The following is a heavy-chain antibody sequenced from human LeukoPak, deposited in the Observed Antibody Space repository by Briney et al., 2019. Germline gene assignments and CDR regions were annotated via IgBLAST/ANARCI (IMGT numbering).Heavy chain of an antibody. V-gene: IGHV4-59*01. Sequence: PSETLSLTCTVSGDSIKNYYWSWIRPSPGKGLEWIGYIYHSGNTNYNPSLKSRLTMSIDTSKNQFSLNLDSVTAADTAVYYCARGNYGSGSYYVVDFDYWGQGTLVTVSS. D-gene: IGHD3-10*01. CDR3: ARGNYGSGSYYVVDFDY. J-gene: IGHJ4*02. CDR2: IYHSGNT. CDR1: GDSIKNYY.